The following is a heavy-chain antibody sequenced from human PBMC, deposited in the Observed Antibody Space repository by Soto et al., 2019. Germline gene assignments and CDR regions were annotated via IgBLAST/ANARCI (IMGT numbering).Heavy chain of an antibody. CDR1: GFTFSSYS. CDR2: ISSSTGYT. J-gene: IGHJ6*02. D-gene: IGHD2-15*01. V-gene: IGHV3-21*01. CDR3: ARDRGCSGGSCYSQGMDV. Sequence: GGSLRLSCAASGFTFSSYSMNWVRQAPGKGLEWVSYISSSTGYTYYADSVKGRFTISRDNAKNSLYLQMNSLRAEDTAVYYCARDRGCSGGSCYSQGMDVWGQGTTVTVSS.